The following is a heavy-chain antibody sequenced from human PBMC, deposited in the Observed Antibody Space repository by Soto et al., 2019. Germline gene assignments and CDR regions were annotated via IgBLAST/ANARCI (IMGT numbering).Heavy chain of an antibody. J-gene: IGHJ6*02. Sequence: QVQLVQSGAEVKKPGSSVKVSCKASVGTFSSYAISWVRQAPGQGLEWMGGIIPIFGTADYAQKFQGRDTISADASTSTAYMELSSLRSEDTAVYYCASHCGGDCYSRSPPYYYYGMDVWGQGTTVTVSS. CDR2: IIPIFGTA. D-gene: IGHD2-21*02. CDR1: VGTFSSYA. CDR3: ASHCGGDCYSRSPPYYYYGMDV. V-gene: IGHV1-69*12.